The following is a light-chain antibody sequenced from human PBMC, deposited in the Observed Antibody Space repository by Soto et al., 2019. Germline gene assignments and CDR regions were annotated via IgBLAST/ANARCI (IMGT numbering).Light chain of an antibody. Sequence: EIVLTQSPGTLSLSPGERATLSCRASHSVTSDYLAWYQQKPGQAPRLLIYGATKRATGIPDRFSGSGSGTDFTLTISRLEAEDFYCQQYGDSPRVFGQGTKVDI. CDR2: GAT. V-gene: IGKV3-20*01. CDR1: HSVTSDY. J-gene: IGKJ1*01. CDR3: QQYGDSPRV.